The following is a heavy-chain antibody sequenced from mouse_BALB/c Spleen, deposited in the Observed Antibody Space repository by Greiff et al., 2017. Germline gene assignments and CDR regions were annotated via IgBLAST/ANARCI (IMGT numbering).Heavy chain of an antibody. D-gene: IGHD2-1*01. CDR3: ARVGNSFSFSY. V-gene: IGHV3-2*02. J-gene: IGHJ3*01. Sequence: VQLKESGPGLVKPSQSLSLTCTVTGYSITSDYAWNWIRQFPGNKLEWMGYISYSGSTSYNPSLKSRISITRDTSKNQFFLQLNSVTTEDTATYYCARVGNSFSFSYWGQGTLVTVSA. CDR1: GYSITSDYA. CDR2: ISYSGST.